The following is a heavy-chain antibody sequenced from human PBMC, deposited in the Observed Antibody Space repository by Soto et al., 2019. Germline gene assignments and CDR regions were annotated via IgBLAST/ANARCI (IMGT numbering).Heavy chain of an antibody. D-gene: IGHD3-9*01. J-gene: IGHJ5*02. CDR1: GGTFTNYV. V-gene: IGHV1-69*06. CDR2: IIAMFGTT. Sequence: GASVKVSCKASGGTFTNYVFGWVRQAPGQGPEWMGTIIAMFGTTNYAPKFQGRVTITADKSTSSVYLELTSLRFDDSAVYYCARGFCGPTTCYIGRGDNWFDPWGPGTLVTVSS. CDR3: ARGFCGPTTCYIGRGDNWFDP.